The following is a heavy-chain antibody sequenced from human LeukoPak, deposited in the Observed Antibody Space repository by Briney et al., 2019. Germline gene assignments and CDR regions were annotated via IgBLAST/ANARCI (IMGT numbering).Heavy chain of an antibody. V-gene: IGHV4-59*11. CDR3: ARDDSGRDGSGYTNWFDP. J-gene: IGHJ5*02. CDR2: ISYSGST. D-gene: IGHD3-22*01. Sequence: SETLSLTCTVSGDSSSSPYWSWIRLPPGRGLEWIGYISYSGSTNYNPSLESRATMSVDTSKNQVSLNLTSVTAADTAVYYCARDDSGRDGSGYTNWFDPWGQGTLVTVSS. CDR1: GDSSSSPY.